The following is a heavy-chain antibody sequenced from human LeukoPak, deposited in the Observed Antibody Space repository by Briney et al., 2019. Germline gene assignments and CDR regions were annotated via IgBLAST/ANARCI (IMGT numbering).Heavy chain of an antibody. V-gene: IGHV3-7*01. CDR2: IKQDGSEK. D-gene: IGHD4-11*01. CDR3: ARVSKDDYSNYVLRPTPYYFDY. J-gene: IGHJ4*02. Sequence: PGGSLRLSCAASGFTFSSYWMSWVRQAPGKGLEWVANIKQDGSEKYYVDSVKGRFTISRDNAKNSLYLQMNSLRAEDTAVYYCARVSKDDYSNYVLRPTPYYFDYWGQGTLVTVSS. CDR1: GFTFSSYW.